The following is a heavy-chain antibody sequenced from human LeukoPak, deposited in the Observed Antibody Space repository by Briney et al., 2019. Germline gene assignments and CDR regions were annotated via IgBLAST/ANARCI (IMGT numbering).Heavy chain of an antibody. D-gene: IGHD6-6*01. CDR1: GFTVSSNY. CDR2: IQQDGTER. V-gene: IGHV3-7*01. Sequence: GGCLRLACAASGFTVSSNYMSWVRQAPGKGLGWVANIQQDGTERYYVDAVKGRFTISRDNAKNSLYLQMNSLRVEDTAVYYCAREIGGRIAKWGYSSSSGNFDYWGQGTLVTVSS. CDR3: AREIGGRIAKWGYSSSSGNFDY. J-gene: IGHJ4*02.